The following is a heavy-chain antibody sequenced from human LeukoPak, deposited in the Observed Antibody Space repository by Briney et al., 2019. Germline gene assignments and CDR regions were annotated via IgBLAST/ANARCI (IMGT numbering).Heavy chain of an antibody. D-gene: IGHD1-26*01. CDR1: GFTFSSYE. J-gene: IGHJ4*02. CDR2: ISTTGTTI. Sequence: GGSLRLSCAASGFTFSSYEMNWVRQAPGKGLEWVSYISTTGTTIYYADSVKGRFTISRDNAKNSLYLQMNSLRAEDTAIYYRARGQGRYSGNYFDYWGQGTLVTVSS. CDR3: ARGQGRYSGNYFDY. V-gene: IGHV3-48*03.